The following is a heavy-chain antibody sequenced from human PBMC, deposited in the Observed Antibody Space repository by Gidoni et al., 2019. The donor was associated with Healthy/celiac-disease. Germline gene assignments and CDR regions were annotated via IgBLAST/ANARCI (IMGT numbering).Heavy chain of an antibody. V-gene: IGHV4-4*02. CDR3: ARAPRVEGANFDY. CDR2: IYHSGST. CDR1: GGPTSSSNW. J-gene: IGHJ4*02. Sequence: VQLQESGPGLVKPSGTLSLTCAVSGGPTSSSNWWRWVRQPPGKGLEWSGEIYHSGSTNYNPSLKSRVTISVDKSKNQFSLKLSSVTAADTAVYYCARAPRVEGANFDYWGQGTLVTVSS. D-gene: IGHD2-15*01.